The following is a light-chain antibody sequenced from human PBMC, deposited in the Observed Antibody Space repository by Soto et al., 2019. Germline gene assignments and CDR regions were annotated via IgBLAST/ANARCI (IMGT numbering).Light chain of an antibody. CDR2: TVS. V-gene: IGKV2-30*01. CDR1: QGLVYSDGNTY. CDR3: MQGTHRPTT. J-gene: IGKJ5*01. Sequence: DVVLTQSPLSLSVTLGQPASISCRSSQGLVYSDGNTYLNWFHQRPGQSPRRLLYTVSNRDSGVPDRFSASGSGTDFALNISRVEAEDVGVYYCMQGTHRPTTFGQGTRLESK.